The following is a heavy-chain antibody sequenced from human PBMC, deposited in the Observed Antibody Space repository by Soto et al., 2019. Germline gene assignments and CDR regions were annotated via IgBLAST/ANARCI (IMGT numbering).Heavy chain of an antibody. V-gene: IGHV4-34*01. CDR2: INHSGST. J-gene: IGHJ4*02. Sequence: QVLLQQWGAGLLKPSETLSLTCAVYGGSFSAYYWSWIRQPPGKGPEWIGEINHSGSTNYNPYLKSRVTISVETSKNQFSLKLSSVTAADTAVYYCARGDLGGRGNDYWCQGTLVTVSS. D-gene: IGHD3-10*01. CDR1: GGSFSAYY. CDR3: ARGDLGGRGNDY.